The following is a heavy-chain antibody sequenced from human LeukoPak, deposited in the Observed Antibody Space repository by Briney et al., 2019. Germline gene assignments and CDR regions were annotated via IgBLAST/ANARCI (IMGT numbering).Heavy chain of an antibody. V-gene: IGHV3-64D*06. J-gene: IGHJ4*02. CDR1: GFTFSTYV. Sequence: GGSLRLSCSVSGFTFSTYVMHWVRQAPGKGLEYVSAIRSNGDNTYYADSVKGRFTISRDNSKNTLYLRMSSLRADDTAVYYCVRGTGYWGPGALVTVSS. CDR2: IRSNGDNT. CDR3: VRGTGY.